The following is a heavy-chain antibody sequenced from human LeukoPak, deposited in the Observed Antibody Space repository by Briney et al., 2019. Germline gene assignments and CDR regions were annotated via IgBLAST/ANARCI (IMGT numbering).Heavy chain of an antibody. D-gene: IGHD6-19*01. V-gene: IGHV4-59*12. Sequence: SETLSLTCTVSGGSISGYYWSWIRQPPGKGLEWIGYIYYTGTTNYNPSLKSRVTISVDTSKNQFSLKLSSVTAADTAVYYCARGRAVDYWGQGTLVTVSS. CDR2: IYYTGTT. CDR1: GGSISGYY. CDR3: ARGRAVDY. J-gene: IGHJ4*02.